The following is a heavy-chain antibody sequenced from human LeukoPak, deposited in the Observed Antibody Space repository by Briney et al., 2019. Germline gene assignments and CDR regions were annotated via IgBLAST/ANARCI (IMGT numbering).Heavy chain of an antibody. Sequence: GGSLRLSCAASGFTFSSYAMSWVRQAPGKGLEWVSAISGSGGSTYYADSVKGRFTISRDNSKNTLYLQMNSLRAEDTAVYYCAKNGVWFGELLSRWFDPWGQGTLVTVSS. V-gene: IGHV3-23*01. J-gene: IGHJ5*02. D-gene: IGHD3-10*01. CDR3: AKNGVWFGELLSRWFDP. CDR1: GFTFSSYA. CDR2: ISGSGGST.